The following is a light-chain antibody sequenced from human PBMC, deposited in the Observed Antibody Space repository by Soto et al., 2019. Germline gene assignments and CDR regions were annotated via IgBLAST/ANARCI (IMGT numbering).Light chain of an antibody. V-gene: IGLV2-11*01. CDR2: DVS. J-gene: IGLJ1*01. CDR1: SSDVGGYNY. Sequence: QSALTQPRSVSGSPGQSVTISCTGTSSDVGGYNYVSWYQQHPGKAPKLMIYDVSKRPSCVPDRFSGSKSGNTASLTISGLQAEDEADYYCCSYAGSYYVFGTGTKLTVL. CDR3: CSYAGSYYV.